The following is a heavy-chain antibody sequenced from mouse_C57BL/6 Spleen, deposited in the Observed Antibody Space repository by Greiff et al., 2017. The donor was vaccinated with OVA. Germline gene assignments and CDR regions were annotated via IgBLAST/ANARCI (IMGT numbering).Heavy chain of an antibody. V-gene: IGHV1-69*01. CDR3: ARGGYDYPWYFDV. J-gene: IGHJ1*03. CDR2: IDPSDSYT. Sequence: QVQLQQPGAELVMPGASVKLSCKASGYTFTSYWMHWVKQRPGQGLEWIGEIDPSDSYTNYNQKFKGKSTLTVDKSYSTAYMQLSILTSEDSAVYYCARGGYDYPWYFDVWGTGTTVTVSS. CDR1: GYTFTSYW. D-gene: IGHD2-4*01.